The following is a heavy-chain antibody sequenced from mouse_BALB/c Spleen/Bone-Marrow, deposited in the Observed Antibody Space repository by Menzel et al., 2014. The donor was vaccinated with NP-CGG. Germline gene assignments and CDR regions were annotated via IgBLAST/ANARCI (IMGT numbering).Heavy chain of an antibody. CDR2: INPSTGYT. Sequence: QVQLKESGAELAKPGASVKMSCKASGYTFTNYWMHWVKQRPGQGLEWIGYINPSTGYTEYNQKFKDKATLTADKSSSPAYMQLSSLTSEDSAVYYCARGYQRILAYWGQGTLVTVSA. J-gene: IGHJ3*01. CDR1: GYTFTNYW. V-gene: IGHV1-7*01. CDR3: ARGYQRILAY.